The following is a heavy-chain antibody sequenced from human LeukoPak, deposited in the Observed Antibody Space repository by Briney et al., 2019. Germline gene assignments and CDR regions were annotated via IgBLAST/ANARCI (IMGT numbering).Heavy chain of an antibody. J-gene: IGHJ6*03. CDR3: ARGDIVVVPAASGVIKDYYYYYMDV. CDR2: IIPIFGTA. CDR1: GGTFSSYA. Sequence: EASVKVSCKASGGTFSSYAISWVRQAPGQGLEWMGGIIPIFGTANYAQKFQGRVTITTDESTSTAYMELSSLRSEDTAVYYCARGDIVVVPAASGVIKDYYYYYMDVWGKRTTVTVSS. D-gene: IGHD2-2*01. V-gene: IGHV1-69*05.